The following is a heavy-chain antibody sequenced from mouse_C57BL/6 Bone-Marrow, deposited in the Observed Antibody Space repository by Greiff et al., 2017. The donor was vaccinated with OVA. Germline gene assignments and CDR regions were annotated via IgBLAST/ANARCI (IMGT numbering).Heavy chain of an antibody. Sequence: EVKLQESEGGLVQPGSSMKLSCTASGFTFSDYYMAWVRQVPEKGLEWVANINYDGSSTYYLDTLKSRFIISRDNANNILYLQMSILKSEDTATYYCARVGYGIGCPYFDYWGPDTTLSVSS. D-gene: IGHD1-1*01. CDR1: GFTFSDYY. V-gene: IGHV5-16*01. CDR3: ARVGYGIGCPYFDY. CDR2: INYDGSST. J-gene: IGHJ2*01.